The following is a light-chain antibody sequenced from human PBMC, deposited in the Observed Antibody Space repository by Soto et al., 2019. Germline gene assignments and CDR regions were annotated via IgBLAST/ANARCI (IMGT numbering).Light chain of an antibody. CDR2: AAS. J-gene: IGKJ4*01. Sequence: EIVLTQSPGTLSLSPGERATLSCRASQSISNSYLAWYQQKPGQAPRLLIYAASSRATGIPDRFSGSGSGTDFTLTISRREPEDFEVYYCYQYERSLVTFGGGTMVEIK. V-gene: IGKV3-20*01. CDR3: YQYERSLVT. CDR1: QSISNSY.